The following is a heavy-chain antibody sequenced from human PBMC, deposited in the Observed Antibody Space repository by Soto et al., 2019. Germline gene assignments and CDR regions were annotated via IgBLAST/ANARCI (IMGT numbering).Heavy chain of an antibody. Sequence: QVQLQESGPGLVKPSETLSLTCTVSGGSISSYYWSWIRQPPGKGLEWIGYIYYSGSTNYNPSLKRRXXIXVXXSKNQFSLKLSSVTAADTAVYYCAREAVGSNYFDYWGQGTLVTVSS. CDR2: IYYSGST. J-gene: IGHJ4*02. V-gene: IGHV4-59*01. CDR3: AREAVGSNYFDY. D-gene: IGHD1-26*01. CDR1: GGSISSYY.